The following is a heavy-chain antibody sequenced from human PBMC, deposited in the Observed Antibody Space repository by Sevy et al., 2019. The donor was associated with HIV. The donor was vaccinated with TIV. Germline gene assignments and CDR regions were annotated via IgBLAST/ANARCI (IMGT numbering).Heavy chain of an antibody. Sequence: GGSLRLSCAASGFTFSSYPMHWVRQAPGKGLEWVSLISFDGTDKYYADSVKGRFTITRDNSTDTLFLQMNSLSAEDTAFYYCVRETTMLPRGAFDFWGQGTMVTVSS. J-gene: IGHJ3*01. CDR3: VRETTMLPRGAFDF. D-gene: IGHD3-10*01. CDR2: ISFDGTDK. CDR1: GFTFSSYP. V-gene: IGHV3-30-3*01.